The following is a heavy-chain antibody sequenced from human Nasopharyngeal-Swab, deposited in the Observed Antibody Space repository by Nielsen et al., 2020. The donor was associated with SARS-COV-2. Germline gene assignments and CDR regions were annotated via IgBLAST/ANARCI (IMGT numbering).Heavy chain of an antibody. J-gene: IGHJ4*02. CDR2: ISGSGGST. D-gene: IGHD5-18*01. CDR3: AEMAGRGYSYGDLEGYFDY. Sequence: WIRQPPGKGLEWVSAISGSGGSTYYADSVKGRFTISRDNSKNTLYLQMNSLRAEDTAVYYCAEMAGRGYSYGDLEGYFDYWGQGTLVTVSS. V-gene: IGHV3-23*01.